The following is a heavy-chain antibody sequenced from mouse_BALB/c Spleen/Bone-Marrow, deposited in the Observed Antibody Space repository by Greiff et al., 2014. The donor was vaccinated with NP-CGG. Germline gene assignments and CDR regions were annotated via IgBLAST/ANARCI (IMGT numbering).Heavy chain of an antibody. CDR3: ARDYYGSRYYFDY. V-gene: IGHV1-80*01. CDR1: GYAFSSYW. J-gene: IGHJ2*01. Sequence: VQLQQSGAELVRPGSSVKISCKASGYAFSSYWMNWVKQRLGQGLEWIGQIYPGDGDTNYNGKFKGKATLTADKSSSTAYMQLGSLTSEDSAVYFCARDYYGSRYYFDYWGQGTTLTVSS. CDR2: IYPGDGDT. D-gene: IGHD1-1*01.